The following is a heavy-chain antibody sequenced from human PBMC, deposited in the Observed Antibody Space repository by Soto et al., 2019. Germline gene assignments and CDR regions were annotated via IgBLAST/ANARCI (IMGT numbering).Heavy chain of an antibody. CDR1: GGSISSGGYS. V-gene: IGHV4-30-2*01. D-gene: IGHD6-13*01. J-gene: IGHJ4*02. Sequence: PSETLSLTCAVSGGSISSGGYSWSWIRQPPGKGLEWIGYIYHSGSTYYNPSLKSRVTISVDKSISTAYLQWSSLKASDTAMYYCARHSSSWYMDWGQGTLVTVSS. CDR3: ARHSSSWYMD. CDR2: IYHSGST.